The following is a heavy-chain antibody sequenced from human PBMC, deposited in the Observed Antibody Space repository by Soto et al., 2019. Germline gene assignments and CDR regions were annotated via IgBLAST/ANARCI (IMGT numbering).Heavy chain of an antibody. Sequence: DSLTITCKGSGYTFTNYWMFSVRQIPGKGLEWMGIIYPGDSDTRYSPSFQGQVTISADRSISTAYLQWSSLKASDTGMYYCARYPTLTDYFFHGMDVWGQGTTVTV. D-gene: IGHD4-17*01. CDR1: GYTFTNYW. V-gene: IGHV5-51*01. J-gene: IGHJ6*02. CDR3: ARYPTLTDYFFHGMDV. CDR2: IYPGDSDT.